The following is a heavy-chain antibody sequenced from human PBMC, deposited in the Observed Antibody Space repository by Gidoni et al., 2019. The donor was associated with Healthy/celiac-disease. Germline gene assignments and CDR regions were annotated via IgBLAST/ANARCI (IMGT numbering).Heavy chain of an antibody. CDR1: GFTFSSYS. CDR2: ISSSGSTI. Sequence: EVQLVESGGGLVKPGGSLRLSCAAPGFTFSSYSMNWVRQAPGKGLEWVSSISSSGSTIYYADSVKGRFTISRDNAKNSLYLQMNSLRAEDTAVYYCARGGALEGMDVWGQGTTVTVSS. D-gene: IGHD3-16*01. CDR3: ARGGALEGMDV. V-gene: IGHV3-21*01. J-gene: IGHJ6*02.